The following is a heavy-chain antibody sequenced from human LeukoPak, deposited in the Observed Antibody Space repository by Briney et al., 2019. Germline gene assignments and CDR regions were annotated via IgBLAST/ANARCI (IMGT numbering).Heavy chain of an antibody. CDR2: FDPEDGET. CDR3: ATAATDSSGYYYANEGAFDY. D-gene: IGHD3-22*01. Sequence: ASVKVSCKVSGYTLTELSMHWVRQAPGKGLEWMGGFDPEDGETIYAQKFQGRVTMTEDTSTDTAYMELSSLRSEDTAVYYCATAATDSSGYYYANEGAFDYWGQGTLVTVPS. V-gene: IGHV1-24*01. J-gene: IGHJ4*02. CDR1: GYTLTELS.